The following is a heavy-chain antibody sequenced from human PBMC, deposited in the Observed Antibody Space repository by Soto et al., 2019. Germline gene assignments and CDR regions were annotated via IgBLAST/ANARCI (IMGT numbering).Heavy chain of an antibody. CDR3: ARDLMWAYSYAGSGYSDF. D-gene: IGHD3-22*01. V-gene: IGHV1-69*08. CDR2: IIPILGIA. CDR1: GGTFSSYT. J-gene: IGHJ4*02. Sequence: QVQLVQSGAEVKKPGSSVKVSCKASGGTFSSYTISWVRQAPGQGLEWMGRIIPILGIANYAQRFEGRVTITADKSTSTAYMELSSLRFGDTAVYYCARDLMWAYSYAGSGYSDFWGQGSLVTVSS.